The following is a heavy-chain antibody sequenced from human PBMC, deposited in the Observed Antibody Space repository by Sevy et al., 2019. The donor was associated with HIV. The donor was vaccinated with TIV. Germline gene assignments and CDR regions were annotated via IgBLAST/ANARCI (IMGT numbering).Heavy chain of an antibody. V-gene: IGHV4-38-2*01. CDR2: IYHSGST. J-gene: IGHJ3*02. Sequence: SETLSLTCAVSGYSISSAYSWGWIRQPPGKGLEWIGNIYHSGSTYYNPSLNSRVTISVDTSKNQFSLKLNSVTAADTAVYYCASFGRLFIICGDTFEIWGQGTMVTVSS. CDR1: GYSISSAYS. CDR3: ASFGRLFIICGDTFEI. D-gene: IGHD3-9*01.